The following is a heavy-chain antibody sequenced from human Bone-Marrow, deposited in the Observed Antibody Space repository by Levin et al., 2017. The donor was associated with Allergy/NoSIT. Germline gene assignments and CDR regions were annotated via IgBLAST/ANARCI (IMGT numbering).Heavy chain of an antibody. CDR3: VGEDNTGIPFLNN. CDR2: TFYRSTFYN. D-gene: IGHD1-1*01. Sequence: SPTLSLTCGISGDRVSNTNAAWHWIRQSPSRGLEWLGRTFYRSTFYNESALSVRGRISIETDTTRNQFFLHLKSVPPEDTAVYYCVGEDNTGIPFLNNWGQGTLVTVSS. CDR1: GDRVSNTNAA. J-gene: IGHJ4*02. V-gene: IGHV6-1*01.